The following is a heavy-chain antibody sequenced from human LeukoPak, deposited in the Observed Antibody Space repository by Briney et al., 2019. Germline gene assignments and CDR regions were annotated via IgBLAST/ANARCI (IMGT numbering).Heavy chain of an antibody. Sequence: PGGSLRLSCAASGFTFSSYAMHWVRQAPGKGVEWVAVMSYDGTSEYYADSVRGRFTISRDHSQNMLHLQMNSLRDEDTALYYCVRDRRDGKNLAYHFDFWGQGTLVTVSS. CDR2: MSYDGTSE. CDR3: VRDRRDGKNLAYHFDF. J-gene: IGHJ4*02. V-gene: IGHV3-30-3*01. CDR1: GFTFSSYA. D-gene: IGHD5-24*01.